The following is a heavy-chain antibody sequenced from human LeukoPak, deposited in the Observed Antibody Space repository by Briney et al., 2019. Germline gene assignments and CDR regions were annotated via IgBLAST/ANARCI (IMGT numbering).Heavy chain of an antibody. J-gene: IGHJ4*02. D-gene: IGHD3-3*01. CDR2: IYYSGST. Sequence: SETLSLTCTVSGGSISSSSYYWGWIRQPPGKGLEWIGSIYYSGSTYYNPSLKSRVTISVGTSKNQFSLKLSSVTAADTAVYYCARAPITIFGVAPFDYWGQGTLVTVSS. CDR3: ARAPITIFGVAPFDY. CDR1: GGSISSSSYY. V-gene: IGHV4-39*01.